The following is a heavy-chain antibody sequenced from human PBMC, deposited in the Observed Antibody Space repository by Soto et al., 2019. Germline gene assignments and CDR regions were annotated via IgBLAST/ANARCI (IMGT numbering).Heavy chain of an antibody. V-gene: IGHV3-33*01. D-gene: IGHD5-12*01. J-gene: IGHJ4*02. CDR3: ARAYSGYPTAFVY. CDR2: IWYDGSNK. Sequence: GGSLRLSCAASGFTFSSYGMHWVRQAPGKGLEWVAVIWYDGSNKYYADSVKGRFTISRDNSKNTLYLQMNSLRAEDTAVYYCARAYSGYPTAFVYWGQGTLVTVSS. CDR1: GFTFSSYG.